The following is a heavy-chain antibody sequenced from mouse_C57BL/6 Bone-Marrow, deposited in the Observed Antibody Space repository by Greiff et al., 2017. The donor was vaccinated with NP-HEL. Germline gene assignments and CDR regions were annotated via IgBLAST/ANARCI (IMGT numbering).Heavy chain of an antibody. D-gene: IGHD4-1*01. J-gene: IGHJ2*01. CDR1: GFTFTDYY. CDR2: IRNKANGYTT. V-gene: IGHV7-3*01. CDR3: ARWSGTYYFDY. Sequence: EVHLVESGGGLVQPGGSLSLSCAASGFTFTDYYMSWVRQPPGKALAWLGFIRNKANGYTTEYSASVKGRFTISRDNSQSILYLQMNALRAEDSATYYCARWSGTYYFDYWGQGTTLTVSS.